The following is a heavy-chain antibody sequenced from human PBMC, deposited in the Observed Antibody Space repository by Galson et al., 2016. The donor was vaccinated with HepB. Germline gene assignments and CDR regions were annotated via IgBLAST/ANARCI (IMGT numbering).Heavy chain of an antibody. CDR2: IYSGGAT. Sequence: LRLSCAVSGFTVSNNYMSWVRQTPGKGLEWVSLIYSGGATHYADSVKGRVTISRDNSKNTLTFQMNVLRADDTAVYYCMSGPFGVGIWGQGKAVTVSS. V-gene: IGHV3-66*01. D-gene: IGHD3-3*01. J-gene: IGHJ3*02. CDR3: MSGPFGVGI. CDR1: GFTVSNNY.